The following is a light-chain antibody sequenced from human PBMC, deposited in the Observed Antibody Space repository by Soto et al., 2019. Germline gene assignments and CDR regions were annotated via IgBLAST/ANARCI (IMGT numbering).Light chain of an antibody. V-gene: IGKV1-39*01. CDR3: QQSYIMPIYT. CDR2: AAS. CDR1: QSISIY. Sequence: DIQMTQSPSSLSASVGDRVTITCRASQSISIYLNWYKQKPGKAPRLLIYAASRLQSGVPSRFSGSGSGTDFTLTISSLQPEDFATYYCQQSYIMPIYTFGQGTRLDIK. J-gene: IGKJ2*01.